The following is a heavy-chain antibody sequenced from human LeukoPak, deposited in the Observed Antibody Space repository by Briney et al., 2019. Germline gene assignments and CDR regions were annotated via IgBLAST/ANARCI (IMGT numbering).Heavy chain of an antibody. V-gene: IGHV1-2*02. CDR3: ARVMSRAQWLLSLDF. CDR2: IYPNSGDT. Sequence: ASVKVSCKASGYTFTAHYTHWVRQAPGQGLEWMGWIYPNSGDTNYAQNFQGRVTMTMDTSVTTAYMELRSLRSDDTAIYYCARVMSRAQWLLSLDFWGQGTLVTVSS. J-gene: IGHJ4*02. CDR1: GYTFTAHY. D-gene: IGHD6-19*01.